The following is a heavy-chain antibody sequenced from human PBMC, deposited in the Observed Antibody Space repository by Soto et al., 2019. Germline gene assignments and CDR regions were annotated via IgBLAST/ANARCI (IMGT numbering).Heavy chain of an antibody. D-gene: IGHD3-3*01. V-gene: IGHV2-5*02. CDR1: GFSLSTSGVG. CDR2: IYWDDDK. CDR3: AHSGYDFWSGYYTPLARYYYMDV. Sequence: GSGPTLVNPTQTLTLTCTFSGFSLSTSGVGVGWIRQPPGKALEWLALIYWDDDKHYSPSLKSRLTITKDTSKNQVVLTMTNMDPVDTATYYCAHSGYDFWSGYYTPLARYYYMDVWGKGTTVTVSS. J-gene: IGHJ6*03.